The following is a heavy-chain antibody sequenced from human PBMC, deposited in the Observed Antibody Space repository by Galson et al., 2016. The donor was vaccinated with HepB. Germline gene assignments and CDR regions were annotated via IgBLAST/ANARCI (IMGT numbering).Heavy chain of an antibody. CDR1: GFRFSNAW. D-gene: IGHD4-17*01. V-gene: IGHV3-30-3*01. Sequence: SLRLSCAASGFRFSNAWMRWVRQAPGKGLEWVAVISYDGSNKYYADSVKGRFTISRDNSKNTLYLQMNSLRAEDTAVYYCARGPLTVNTYCCWFDPWGQGTLVTVSS. CDR2: ISYDGSNK. J-gene: IGHJ5*02. CDR3: ARGPLTVNTYCCWFDP.